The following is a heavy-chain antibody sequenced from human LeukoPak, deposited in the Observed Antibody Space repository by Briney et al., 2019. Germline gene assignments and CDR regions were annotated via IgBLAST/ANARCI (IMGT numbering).Heavy chain of an antibody. Sequence: SGTLSLTCAVSGGSFSSSKWWSWVRQPPGKGLEWIGEIYHSGSTNYNPSLKSRVIISVDKSKNQFSLKLSSVTAADTAVYYCARLSSEYYDVLTGSGFDPWGQGTLVTVSS. D-gene: IGHD3-9*01. CDR2: IYHSGST. V-gene: IGHV4-4*02. CDR3: ARLSSEYYDVLTGSGFDP. CDR1: GGSFSSSKW. J-gene: IGHJ5*02.